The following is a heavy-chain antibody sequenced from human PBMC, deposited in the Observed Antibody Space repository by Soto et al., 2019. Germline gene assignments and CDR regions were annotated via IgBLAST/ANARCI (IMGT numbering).Heavy chain of an antibody. D-gene: IGHD2-8*01. CDR2: ISTTSGNT. J-gene: IGHJ4*02. Sequence: QIQMVQSGAEVKQPGASVKISGKTSGYTFSIYSINWVRQAPGQGLEWMAWISTTSGNTHYAERVQGRVTVTLDKSARTAFMEMRGLTSDDTAVYFCARDNGYYDFWGQGTLVTVSS. CDR1: GYTFSIYS. V-gene: IGHV1-18*01. CDR3: ARDNGYYDF.